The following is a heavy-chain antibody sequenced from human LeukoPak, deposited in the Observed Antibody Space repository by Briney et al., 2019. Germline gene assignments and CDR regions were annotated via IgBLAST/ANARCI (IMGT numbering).Heavy chain of an antibody. CDR1: GGTFSSYA. CDR3: AREPDDSSGSFNY. J-gene: IGHJ4*02. CDR2: IIPIFGTA. D-gene: IGHD3-22*01. V-gene: IGHV1-69*13. Sequence: SVKGSCKASGGTFSSYAISWVRQAPGQGLEWMGGIIPIFGTANYAQKFQGRVTITADESTSTAYMELSSLRSEDTAVYYCAREPDDSSGSFNYWGQGTLVTVSS.